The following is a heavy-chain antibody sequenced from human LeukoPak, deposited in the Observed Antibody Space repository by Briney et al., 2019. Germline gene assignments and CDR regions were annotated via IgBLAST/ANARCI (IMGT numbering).Heavy chain of an antibody. CDR1: GFTFSSSG. J-gene: IGHJ1*01. CDR2: VSYDGGKK. D-gene: IGHD2-21*02. Sequence: GGSLRLSCAASGFTFSSSGMHWVRQAPGKGLEWVTFVSYDGGKKYYADSVKGRFTISRDNSKNTLYLQMNSLRAEDTAVYYCAKPAYCGGDCYSSPFQHWGQGTLVTVSS. V-gene: IGHV3-30*18. CDR3: AKPAYCGGDCYSSPFQH.